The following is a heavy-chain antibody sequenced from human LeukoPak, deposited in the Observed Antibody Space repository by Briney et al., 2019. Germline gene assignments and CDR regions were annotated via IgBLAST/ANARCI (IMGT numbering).Heavy chain of an antibody. J-gene: IGHJ4*02. D-gene: IGHD3-10*01. Sequence: PGGSLRLSCAASGFTVSTNYMSWVRQASGKGLEWVSVIYTGGSTYYADSVKGRLTISRDNSKNTLYLQMNSLRAEDTAVYYCARWFKGPFDYWGQGTLVTVSS. CDR2: IYTGGST. CDR3: ARWFKGPFDY. CDR1: GFTVSTNY. V-gene: IGHV3-53*01.